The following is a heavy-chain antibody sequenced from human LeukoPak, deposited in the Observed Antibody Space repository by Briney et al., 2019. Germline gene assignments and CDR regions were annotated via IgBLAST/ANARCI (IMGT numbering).Heavy chain of an antibody. CDR2: MNPNSGNT. Sequence: ASVKVSCKASGYTFTSYDISWVRQATGQGLEWMGWMNPNSGNTGYAQKFQGRVTMTRNTSISTAYMELSSLRSEDTAVYYCARDGSSWSNYYYYYGMDVWGQGTTVTVSS. CDR3: ARDGSSWSNYYYYYGMDV. V-gene: IGHV1-8*01. D-gene: IGHD6-13*01. CDR1: GYTFTSYD. J-gene: IGHJ6*02.